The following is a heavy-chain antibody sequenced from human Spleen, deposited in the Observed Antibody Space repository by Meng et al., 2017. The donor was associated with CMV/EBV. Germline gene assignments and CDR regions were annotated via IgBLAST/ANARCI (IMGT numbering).Heavy chain of an antibody. V-gene: IGHV3-48*04. CDR2: ISSSGSTI. D-gene: IGHD6-13*01. CDR1: GFTFSSYW. J-gene: IGHJ4*02. CDR3: AREKAAAGQMFDY. Sequence: GGSLRLSCAASGFTFSSYWMHWVRQAPGKGLKWVSYISSSGSTIYYADSVKGRFTISRDNAKNSLYLQMNSLRAEDTAVYYCAREKAAAGQMFDYWGQGTLVTVSS.